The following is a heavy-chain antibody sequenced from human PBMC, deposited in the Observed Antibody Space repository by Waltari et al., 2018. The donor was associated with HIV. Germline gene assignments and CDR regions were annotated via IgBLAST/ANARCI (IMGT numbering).Heavy chain of an antibody. CDR1: GFTFSLSC. J-gene: IGHJ4*02. Sequence: VESGGGWVQLGGYLTLTCAPSGFTFSLSCLCWVRQAPGKGLDWVANINQAGTERHYVDSVRGRFTISRDNGKRSSFLQMNSLSVEDTAVYYCATTHGSGDFDNDFDYWGQGTLV. V-gene: IGHV3-7*01. CDR3: ATTHGSGDFDNDFDY. D-gene: IGHD3-10*01. CDR2: INQAGTER.